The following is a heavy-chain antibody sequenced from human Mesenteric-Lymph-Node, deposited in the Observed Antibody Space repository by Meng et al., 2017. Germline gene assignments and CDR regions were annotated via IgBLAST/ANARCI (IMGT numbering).Heavy chain of an antibody. D-gene: IGHD6-13*01. CDR1: GFPFSAHA. J-gene: IGHJ6*02. CDR2: ITGSGGST. Sequence: GGSLRLSCAASGFPFSAHAMTWVRQAPGKGLEGVSAITGSGGSTWDADSVKGRFTISRDNYKRTLYLQMNSLRADDTGVYYCAKGQSSSWPYYYYGMDVWGQGTTVTVSS. CDR3: AKGQSSSWPYYYYGMDV. V-gene: IGHV3-23*01.